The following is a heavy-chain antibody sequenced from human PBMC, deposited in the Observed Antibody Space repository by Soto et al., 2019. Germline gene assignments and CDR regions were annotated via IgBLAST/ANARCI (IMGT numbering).Heavy chain of an antibody. J-gene: IGHJ1*01. CDR3: AKRIRPLYGSGGSFQP. CDR1: GFTFSSYG. D-gene: IGHD6-25*01. Sequence: QVQLVESGGGVVQPGRSLRLSCAASGFTFSSYGMHWVRQAPGKGLEWVAVISYDGSNKYYADSVKGRFTISRDNSKKPLYLKKNPLRAEDTAVYYWAKRIRPLYGSGGSFQPGGQGTLVTVSS. V-gene: IGHV3-30*18. CDR2: ISYDGSNK.